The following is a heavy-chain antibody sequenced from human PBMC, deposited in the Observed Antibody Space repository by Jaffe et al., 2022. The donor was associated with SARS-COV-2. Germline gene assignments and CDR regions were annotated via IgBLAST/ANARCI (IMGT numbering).Heavy chain of an antibody. CDR2: VYYTGST. Sequence: QPQLQESGPGLVKPSETLSLTCSVSGGSIISSSYYWGWVRQPPGKGLEWIGTVYYTGSTYYTPSLESRVTISVDSSKSQLSLMLSSVIAADTAVYYCAGAPSRGTQHLSPFDYWGQGALVTVSS. CDR1: GGSIISSSYY. CDR3: AGAPSRGTQHLSPFDY. J-gene: IGHJ4*02. D-gene: IGHD5-18*01. V-gene: IGHV4-39*01.